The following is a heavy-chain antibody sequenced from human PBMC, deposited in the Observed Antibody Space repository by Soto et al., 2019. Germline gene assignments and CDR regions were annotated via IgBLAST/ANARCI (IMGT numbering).Heavy chain of an antibody. Sequence: SETLSLTCTVSGASISYGGFSWSWIRQSPGKGLEWIGYIHHLENTYLHPSFKSRLTMSIDRTRNQFSLKLSSVAAADMAVYYWARGGGYESCDYWGQGVLVTVSS. CDR2: IHHLENT. CDR3: ARGGGYESCDY. CDR1: GASISYGGFS. D-gene: IGHD5-12*01. J-gene: IGHJ4*02. V-gene: IGHV4-30-2*06.